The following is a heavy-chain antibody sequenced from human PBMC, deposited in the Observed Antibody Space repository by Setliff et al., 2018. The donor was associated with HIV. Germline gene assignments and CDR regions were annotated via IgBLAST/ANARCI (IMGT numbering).Heavy chain of an antibody. J-gene: IGHJ6*02. D-gene: IGHD3-3*01. V-gene: IGHV1-2*02. CDR1: GYTFTGYY. CDR2: INPHSGDT. Sequence: EASVKVSCKASGYTFTGYYMHWVRQAPGQGLEWMGWINPHSGDTNYAQKFQDRVTMTRDTSVNIAYMQLSRLRSDGTAVYYCARAPTLFGVEYYYYFGMDVWGQGTTVTVSS. CDR3: ARAPTLFGVEYYYYFGMDV.